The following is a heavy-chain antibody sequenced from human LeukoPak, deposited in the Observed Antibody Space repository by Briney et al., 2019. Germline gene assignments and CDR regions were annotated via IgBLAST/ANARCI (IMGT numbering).Heavy chain of an antibody. J-gene: IGHJ4*02. CDR3: AKSGRGGVVNGLDY. CDR2: INPNSGGT. Sequence: ASVKVSCKASGYTFTGYYIHWVRQAPGQGLEWMGRINPNSGGTSSAEKFQGRVTMTRDTSITTAYMELSRLTSDDTAVYYCAKSGRGGVVNGLDYWGQGTLVTVSS. CDR1: GYTFTGYY. V-gene: IGHV1-2*06. D-gene: IGHD3-3*01.